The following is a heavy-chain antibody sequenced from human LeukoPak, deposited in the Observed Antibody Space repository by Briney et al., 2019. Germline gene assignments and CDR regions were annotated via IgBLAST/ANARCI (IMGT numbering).Heavy chain of an antibody. D-gene: IGHD1-1*01. V-gene: IGHV3-23*01. CDR2: ISFSGDNT. CDR3: AREGVGTFDY. CDR1: GFTFRDSA. J-gene: IGHJ4*02. Sequence: GGSLRLSCAASGFTFRDSAMSWVRQAPGKGLEWVSLISFSGDNTYYTDSVKGRFTISRDNSKDTLYLQMNSLRAEDTAVYYCAREGVGTFDYWGQGTLVTVSS.